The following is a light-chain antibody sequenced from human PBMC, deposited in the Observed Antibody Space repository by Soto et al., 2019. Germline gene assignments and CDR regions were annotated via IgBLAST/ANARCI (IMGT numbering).Light chain of an antibody. V-gene: IGLV2-14*01. CDR3: YSAADNNLGV. Sequence: QSALTQPASVSGSPGQSITISCTGTSSDYVSWYQQHPDKAPKLMIYEVSNRPSGVSDRFSGSKSANTASLTISGLQAEDEANYYCYSAADNNLGVFGGGTKLTVL. J-gene: IGLJ3*02. CDR1: SSDY. CDR2: EVS.